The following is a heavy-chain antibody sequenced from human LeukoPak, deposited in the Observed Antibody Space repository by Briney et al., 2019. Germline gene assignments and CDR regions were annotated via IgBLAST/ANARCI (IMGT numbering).Heavy chain of an antibody. J-gene: IGHJ4*02. CDR1: GGTFSSYA. Sequence: SVKVSCKASGGTFSSYAISWVRQAPGQGLEWMGGIIPIFGTANYAQKFQGRVTITADKSTSTAYMELSSLRSEDTAVYYCARDGSMVRGVNTGFDYWGQGTLVTVSS. CDR3: ARDGSMVRGVNTGFDY. D-gene: IGHD3-10*01. V-gene: IGHV1-69*06. CDR2: IIPIFGTA.